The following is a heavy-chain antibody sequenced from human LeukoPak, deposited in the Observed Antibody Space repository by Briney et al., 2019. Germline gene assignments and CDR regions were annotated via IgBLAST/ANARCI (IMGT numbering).Heavy chain of an antibody. J-gene: IGHJ5*01. V-gene: IGHV3-43*02. Sequence: PGGSLRLSCAASGFTFDDYAMHWVRQAPGKGLEWVSLISGDAYDTYYADSVKGRFTISRDNSKNSLYLEMSGLGTEDTGFYYCAKVGGRLPSGGSGGYYRNWIASWGQGTLVSVSS. CDR1: GFTFDDYA. CDR3: AKVGGRLPSGGSGGYYRNWIAS. D-gene: IGHD3-10*01. CDR2: ISGDAYDT.